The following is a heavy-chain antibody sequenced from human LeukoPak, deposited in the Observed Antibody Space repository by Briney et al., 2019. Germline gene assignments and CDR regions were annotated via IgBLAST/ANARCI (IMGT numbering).Heavy chain of an antibody. CDR2: ISSDGSNK. J-gene: IGHJ5*02. Sequence: PGGSLRLSCAASGFTFSDYPMDWVRQSPGKGLEWVAIISSDGSNKYYADSVKGRFTISRGNSKNTLYLQMSSLRAEDTAVYYCAGETLGWFDPWGQGTLVTVSS. CDR1: GFTFSDYP. CDR3: AGETLGWFDP. V-gene: IGHV3-30-3*01.